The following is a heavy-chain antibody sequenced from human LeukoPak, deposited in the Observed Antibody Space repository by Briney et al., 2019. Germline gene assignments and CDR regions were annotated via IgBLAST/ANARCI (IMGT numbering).Heavy chain of an antibody. CDR3: ARDYRITMIQGAGGFNWFDP. J-gene: IGHJ5*02. V-gene: IGHV1-18*01. Sequence: ASVKVSCKASGYTFTSYGISWVRQAPGPGLAWMGWISAYKGDTNYTPKLHGRLTLTTDTATRTAYMELRILRSDDTAVYYCARDYRITMIQGAGGFNWFDPWGQGTLVTVSS. D-gene: IGHD3-10*01. CDR1: GYTFTSYG. CDR2: ISAYKGDT.